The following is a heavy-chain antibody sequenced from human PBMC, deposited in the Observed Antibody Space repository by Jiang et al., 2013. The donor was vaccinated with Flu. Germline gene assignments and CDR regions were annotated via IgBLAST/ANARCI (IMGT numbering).Heavy chain of an antibody. CDR1: GFTFSSYA. V-gene: IGHV3-23*01. D-gene: IGHD5-18*01. Sequence: GLVQPGGSLRLSCAASGFTFSSYAMSWVRQAPGKGLEWVSTISGGGGSTYAADSLKGRFTISRDNAESTVFLQMNSLRAEDTAIYYCARENWVGYSYGSYYYGMDVWGQGTTVTVSS. J-gene: IGHJ6*02. CDR3: ARENWVGYSYGSYYYGMDV. CDR2: ISGGGGST.